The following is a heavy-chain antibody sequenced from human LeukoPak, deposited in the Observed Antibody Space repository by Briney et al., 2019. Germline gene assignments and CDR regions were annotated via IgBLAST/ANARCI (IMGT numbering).Heavy chain of an antibody. V-gene: IGHV3-15*01. Sequence: GGSLRLSCAGSGFTFSNAGMSWARQAPGKGLEWVGRIKSKTDGATTDYAAPAKGRFIISRDDLNKTLYLQMNSLKTEDTALYYCLAGTYWGQGTLVTVSS. J-gene: IGHJ4*02. D-gene: IGHD3-10*01. CDR1: GFTFSNAG. CDR3: LAGTY. CDR2: IKSKTDGATT.